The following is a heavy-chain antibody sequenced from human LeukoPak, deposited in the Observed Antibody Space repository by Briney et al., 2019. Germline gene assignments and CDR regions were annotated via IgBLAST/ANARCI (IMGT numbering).Heavy chain of an antibody. J-gene: IGHJ4*02. CDR2: IKQDGSEK. CDR3: ARGSPYFYGADLDY. V-gene: IGHV3-7*01. CDR1: GFTFSIYW. D-gene: IGHD3-10*01. Sequence: GGSLRLSCAASGFTFSIYWMTWVRQAPGKGLEWVSNIKQDGSEKYYVDSVKGRFTISRDNAKNSLYLQMNSLRAEDTAVYYCARGSPYFYGADLDYWGQGTLVTVSS.